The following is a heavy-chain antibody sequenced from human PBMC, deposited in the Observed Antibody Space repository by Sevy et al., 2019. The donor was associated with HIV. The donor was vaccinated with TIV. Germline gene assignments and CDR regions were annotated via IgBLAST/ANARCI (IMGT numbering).Heavy chain of an antibody. CDR3: AKIPRGYSYASFLDS. D-gene: IGHD5-18*01. CDR1: GFSFDRFA. V-gene: IGHV3-30*18. J-gene: IGHJ4*02. CDR2: ISYDGGNK. Sequence: GGSLRLSCAASGFSFDRFAMHWVRQAPGKGLEWVALISYDGGNKYYADFVRGRFSISRDNSKNTLFLQMNRLSPEVTGIYYCAKIPRGYSYASFLDSWGQGTPVTVSS.